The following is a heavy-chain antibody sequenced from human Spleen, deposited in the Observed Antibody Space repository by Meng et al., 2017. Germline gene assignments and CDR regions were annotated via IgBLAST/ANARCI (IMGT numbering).Heavy chain of an antibody. J-gene: IGHJ4*02. D-gene: IGHD4-23*01. CDR1: GDSITNHNW. CDR2: IYYSGST. CDR3: ARVFGDYGGPSGAYYFDY. Sequence: QVQLRESGPALVKPSETLSRTCAVSGDSITNHNWWAWVRQPPGKGLKWIGYIYYSGSTYYNPSLKSRVTISVDTSKNQFSLKLSSVTAADTAVYYCARVFGDYGGPSGAYYFDYWGQGTLVTVSS. V-gene: IGHV4-30-4*01.